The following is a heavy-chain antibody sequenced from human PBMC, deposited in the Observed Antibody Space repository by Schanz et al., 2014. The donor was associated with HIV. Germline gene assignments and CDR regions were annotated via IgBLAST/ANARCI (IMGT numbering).Heavy chain of an antibody. Sequence: QMQLVESGGGVVRPGRSLRLSCEASGFTFDNYGMHWVRQAPGKGLEWVAVISYDGRNKHLADSVKGRFTMSRDNSKNTLYLQMNRVRADDTAVYYCAKDRNYYDSKYIGKGNYYYYYGMDVWGQGTTVTISS. CDR2: ISYDGRNK. CDR1: GFTFDNYG. J-gene: IGHJ6*02. CDR3: AKDRNYYDSKYIGKGNYYYYYGMDV. D-gene: IGHD3-22*01. V-gene: IGHV3-30*18.